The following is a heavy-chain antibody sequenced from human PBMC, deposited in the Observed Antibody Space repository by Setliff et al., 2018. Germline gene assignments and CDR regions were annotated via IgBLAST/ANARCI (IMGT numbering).Heavy chain of an antibody. V-gene: IGHV1-69*05. D-gene: IGHD5-12*01. CDR1: GDSFNNYA. CDR3: ARERGDIVTTTSYYYYLDV. J-gene: IGHJ6*03. Sequence: SVKVSCKASGDSFNNYAISWVRQAPGQGLEWMGGIIPMFGTPAYAQKFQDRVTITTDESTSTAYMELDSLRSEDTAVYYCARERGDIVTTTSYYYYLDVWGKGTTVTVSS. CDR2: IIPMFGTP.